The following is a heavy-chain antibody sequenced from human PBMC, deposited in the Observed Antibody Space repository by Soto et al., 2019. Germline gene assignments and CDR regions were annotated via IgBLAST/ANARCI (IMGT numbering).Heavy chain of an antibody. Sequence: SETLSLTCAVYGGSFSGYYWSWIRQPPGKGLEWIGEINHSGSTNYNPSLKSRVTISVDTSKNQFSLKLSSVTAADTAVYYCARGLLVVVPAAIVFWIDPWGQATLVTVSS. CDR1: GGSFSGYY. J-gene: IGHJ5*02. D-gene: IGHD2-2*01. CDR2: INHSGST. V-gene: IGHV4-34*01. CDR3: ARGLLVVVPAAIVFWIDP.